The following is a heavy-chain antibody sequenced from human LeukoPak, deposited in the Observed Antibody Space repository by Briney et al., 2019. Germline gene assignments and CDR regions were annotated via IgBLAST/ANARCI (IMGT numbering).Heavy chain of an antibody. CDR2: INPDGSQI. CDR3: AKEGADYGGNSAFYYYYGMDV. D-gene: IGHD4-23*01. J-gene: IGHJ6*02. Sequence: PGGSLRLSCAASGFTFSNSWMNWVRQAPGKGLERVAYINPDGSQISYVDSVRGRFTISGDNGKNSLYLQMSSLRADDTAVYYCAKEGADYGGNSAFYYYYGMDVWGQGTTVTVSS. CDR1: GFTFSNSW. V-gene: IGHV3-7*01.